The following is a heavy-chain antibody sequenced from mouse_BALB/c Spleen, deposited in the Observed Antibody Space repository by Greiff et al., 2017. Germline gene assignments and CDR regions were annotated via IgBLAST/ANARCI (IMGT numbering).Heavy chain of an antibody. D-gene: IGHD1-1*02. CDR3: ARDASYGGFAY. V-gene: IGHV5-6-3*01. Sequence: EVNVVESGGGLVQPGGSLKLSCAASGFTFSSYGMSWVRQTPDKRLELVATINSNGGSTYYPDSVKGRFTISRDNAKNTLYLQMSSLKSEDTAMYYCARDASYGGFAYWGQGTLVTVSA. J-gene: IGHJ3*01. CDR1: GFTFSSYG. CDR2: INSNGGST.